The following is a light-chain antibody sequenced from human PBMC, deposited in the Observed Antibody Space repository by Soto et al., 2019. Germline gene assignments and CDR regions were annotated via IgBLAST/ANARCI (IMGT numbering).Light chain of an antibody. J-gene: IGKJ1*01. V-gene: IGKV1-5*01. CDR3: QHYSLVWA. CDR2: DAS. Sequence: DIQMTQSPSTLSASVGDRVTITVRASQSISDRLACYQRKPGKAPKLLIFDASSLESGVPSRFSGRGSGTEFTLTISSLQPDDFATYYCQHYSLVWAFGQGTKVDNK. CDR1: QSISDR.